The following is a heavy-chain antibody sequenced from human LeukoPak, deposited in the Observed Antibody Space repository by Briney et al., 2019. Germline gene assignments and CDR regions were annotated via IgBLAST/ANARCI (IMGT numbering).Heavy chain of an antibody. D-gene: IGHD6-19*01. Sequence: GGSLRLSCAASGSTFSNFGMNWVRQAPGKGLEWVSYISSSGSTIYYADSVKGRFTISRDNAKNPLYLQMNSLRAEDTAVYYCAKDHGPYSSGWDAFDYWGQGTLVTVSS. CDR1: GSTFSNFG. V-gene: IGHV3-48*04. CDR2: ISSSGSTI. CDR3: AKDHGPYSSGWDAFDY. J-gene: IGHJ4*02.